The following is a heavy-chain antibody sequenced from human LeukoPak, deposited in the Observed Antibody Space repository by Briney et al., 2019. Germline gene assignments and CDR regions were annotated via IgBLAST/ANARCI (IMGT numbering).Heavy chain of an antibody. J-gene: IGHJ6*03. CDR1: GGSISSYY. D-gene: IGHD3-22*01. CDR3: ARDYDSSGYWHYYYYMDV. V-gene: IGHV4-59*01. Sequence: SETLSLTCTVSGGSISSYYWSWIRQPPGKGLEWIGYIYYSGSTNYNPSLKSRVTISVDTSKNQFSLKLSSVTAADTAVYYCARDYDSSGYWHYYYYMDVWGKGTTVTISS. CDR2: IYYSGST.